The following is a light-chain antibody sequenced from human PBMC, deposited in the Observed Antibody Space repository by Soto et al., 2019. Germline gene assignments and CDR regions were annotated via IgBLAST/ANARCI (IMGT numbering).Light chain of an antibody. CDR3: LSYTSDNTRV. J-gene: IGLJ3*02. Sequence: QSVLTQPASVSASPGQSIHISCTGTSSAVGGYKFVSWYQHHPGKAPKLMIYEVNNRPSGVSNRFSGSKSGNTASLTISGLQPEDEADYYCLSYTSDNTRVFGGGTKLTVL. CDR2: EVN. V-gene: IGLV2-14*01. CDR1: SSAVGGYKF.